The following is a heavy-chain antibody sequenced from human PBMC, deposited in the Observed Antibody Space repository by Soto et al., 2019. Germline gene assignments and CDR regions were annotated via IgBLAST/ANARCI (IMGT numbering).Heavy chain of an antibody. CDR2: IYSGGST. Sequence: EVQLVESGGGLVQPGGSLRLSCAASGFTVSSDYMSWVRQAPGKGLEWVSVIYSGGSTFYADSVKGRLTISRDKSKNTLYLQMNSLRAEDTAVYYCARGDRSSTFDYWGQGTLVTVSS. CDR3: ARGDRSSTFDY. D-gene: IGHD3-10*01. J-gene: IGHJ4*02. CDR1: GFTVSSDY. V-gene: IGHV3-66*01.